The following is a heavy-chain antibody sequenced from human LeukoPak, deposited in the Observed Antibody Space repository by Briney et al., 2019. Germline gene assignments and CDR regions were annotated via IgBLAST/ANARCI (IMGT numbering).Heavy chain of an antibody. V-gene: IGHV4-61*02. D-gene: IGHD3-22*01. J-gene: IGHJ6*03. CDR2: IYTSGST. CDR1: GGSISSGSYY. CDR3: ARVLDYYDSSGSKVIYMDV. Sequence: PSQTLSLTCTVSGGSISSGSYYWSWIRQPAGKGLEWIGRIYTSGSTNYNPSLKSRVTMSVDTSKNQFSLKLSSVTAADTAVYYCARVLDYYDSSGSKVIYMDVWGKGTTVTVS.